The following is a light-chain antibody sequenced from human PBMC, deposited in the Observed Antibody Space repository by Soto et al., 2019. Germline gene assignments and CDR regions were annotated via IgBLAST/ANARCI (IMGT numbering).Light chain of an antibody. CDR3: CSYAGSSTLSVV. CDR1: SSDVGSYNL. CDR2: EGS. Sequence: QSALTQPASVSGSPGQSITISCTGTSSDVGSYNLVSWYQQHPGKAPKLMIYEGSKRPSGVSNRFSGSKSGNTASLTISGLQAGDEADYYCCSYAGSSTLSVVFGGGSKLTVL. J-gene: IGLJ2*01. V-gene: IGLV2-23*01.